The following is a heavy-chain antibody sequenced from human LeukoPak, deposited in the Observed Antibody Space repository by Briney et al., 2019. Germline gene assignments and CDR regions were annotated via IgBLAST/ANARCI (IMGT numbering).Heavy chain of an antibody. J-gene: IGHJ3*02. V-gene: IGHV5-51*01. CDR2: IYPGDSDT. CDR3: ARGDGYNGAFDI. Sequence: GESLRISCKGSGSRLTSNWIGWVRQMPGKGLEWIGIIYPGDSDTRYSPSFQGQVTISADKSISTAYLQWSSLKASDTAMYYCARGDGYNGAFDIWGQGTMVTVSS. D-gene: IGHD5-24*01. CDR1: GSRLTSNW.